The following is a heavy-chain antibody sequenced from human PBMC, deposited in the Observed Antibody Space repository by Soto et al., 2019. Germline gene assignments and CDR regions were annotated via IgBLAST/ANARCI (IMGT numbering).Heavy chain of an antibody. CDR2: ISGSCGSS. J-gene: IGHJ4*02. CDR1: GFTFSSYA. D-gene: IGHD3-22*01. V-gene: IGHV3-23*01. Sequence: GGSLRLSCAASGFTFSSYAMSWVRQAPGKGLEWVSAISGSCGSSYYADSVKGRFTISRDNSKNTLYLQMNSLRAEDAAVYYCARDYASSGYCRSHLYYWGRGTLVTVSS. CDR3: ARDYASSGYCRSHLYY.